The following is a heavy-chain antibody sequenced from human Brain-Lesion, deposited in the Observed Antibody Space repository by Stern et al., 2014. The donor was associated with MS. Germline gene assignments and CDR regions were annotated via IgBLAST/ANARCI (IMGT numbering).Heavy chain of an antibody. CDR2: IYYSGFT. CDR1: GGSISSSTYY. Sequence: QVQLQESGPGLVKPSETLSLTCTVSGGSISSSTYYWAWIRQPPGKGLEWIGNIYYSGFTYYNPSLKSRVNISVDMSKNQFSLKLSSVTAADTAIYYCARHDSVPRPSQLYSARDRGPGYFDYWGQGTLVTVSS. J-gene: IGHJ4*02. CDR3: ARHDSVPRPSQLYSARDRGPGYFDY. V-gene: IGHV4-39*01. D-gene: IGHD1-26*01.